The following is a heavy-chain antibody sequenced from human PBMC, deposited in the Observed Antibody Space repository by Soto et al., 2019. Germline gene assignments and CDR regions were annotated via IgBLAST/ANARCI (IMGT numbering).Heavy chain of an antibody. Sequence: PSETLSLTCAVYGGSFSGYYWSWIRQPPGKGLEWIGEINHSGSTNYNPSLKSRVTISVDTSKNQFSLKLSSVTAADTAVYYCARTPLVPAAPIGWFDPWGQGTLVTVSS. D-gene: IGHD2-2*01. J-gene: IGHJ5*02. CDR3: ARTPLVPAAPIGWFDP. V-gene: IGHV4-34*01. CDR1: GGSFSGYY. CDR2: INHSGST.